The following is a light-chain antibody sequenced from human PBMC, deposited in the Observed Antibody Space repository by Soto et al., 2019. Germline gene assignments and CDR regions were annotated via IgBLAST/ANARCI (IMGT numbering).Light chain of an antibody. CDR1: QSVSSTY. J-gene: IGKJ1*01. CDR2: AAS. Sequence: PGERGTLSCRASQSVSSTYLAWYQQKPGQAPRPLISAASSRATGTPDRFSGSGSGTDFTLTISRLEPEDFAVYYCQQYGSSRWTFGQGTKVDIK. CDR3: QQYGSSRWT. V-gene: IGKV3-20*01.